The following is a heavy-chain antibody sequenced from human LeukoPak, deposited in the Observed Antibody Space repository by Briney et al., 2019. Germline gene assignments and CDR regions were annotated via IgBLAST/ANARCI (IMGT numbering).Heavy chain of an antibody. CDR2: ISSSSSTI. J-gene: IGHJ5*02. CDR1: GFTFSSYS. D-gene: IGHD1-26*01. Sequence: GGSLRLSCAASGFTFSSYSMNWVRQAPGKGLEWVSYISSSSSTIYYADSVKGRFTISRDNAKNSLYLQMNSLRAEDTAVYYCARGIVGATSSLARFDPWGQGTLVTVS. V-gene: IGHV3-48*04. CDR3: ARGIVGATSSLARFDP.